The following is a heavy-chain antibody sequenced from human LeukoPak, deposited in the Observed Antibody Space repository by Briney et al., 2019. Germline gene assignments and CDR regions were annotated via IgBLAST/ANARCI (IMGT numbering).Heavy chain of an antibody. J-gene: IGHJ4*02. V-gene: IGHV3-48*04. CDR3: ARDEMATIDY. CDR1: GFTFSSYS. Sequence: GGSLRLSCAASGFTFSSYSMNWVRQAPGKGLEWVSYISSSSSTIYYADSVKGRFTISRDNAKNSLYLQMNSLRAEDTAVYYCARDEMATIDYWGQGTLVTVSS. D-gene: IGHD5-24*01. CDR2: ISSSSSTI.